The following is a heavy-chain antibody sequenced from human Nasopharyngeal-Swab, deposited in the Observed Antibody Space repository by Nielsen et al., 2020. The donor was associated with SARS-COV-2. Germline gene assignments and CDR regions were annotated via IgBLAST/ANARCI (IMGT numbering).Heavy chain of an antibody. D-gene: IGHD3-10*01. CDR2: IKQDGSEK. Sequence: WIRQPPGKGLEWVANIKQDGSEKYYVDSVKGRFTISRDNAKNSLYLQMNSLRAEDTAVYYCARDLGTTMVRGVTRDNWFDPWGQGTLVTVSS. V-gene: IGHV3-7*01. CDR3: ARDLGTTMVRGVTRDNWFDP. J-gene: IGHJ5*02.